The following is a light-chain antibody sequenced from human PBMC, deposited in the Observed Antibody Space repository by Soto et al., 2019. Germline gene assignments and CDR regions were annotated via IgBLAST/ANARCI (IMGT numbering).Light chain of an antibody. CDR3: ASLTTTNFV. V-gene: IGLV2-14*01. CDR2: EVT. Sequence: HSVLTQPASVSGSPGQSITISCTGTSSDVGAYNLVSWYQHLPDKAPKLIISEVTNRPSGVSDRFSGSKSGNTASLTISGLQAEDEADYYCASLTTTNFVFGSGTKVTVL. CDR1: SSDVGAYNL. J-gene: IGLJ1*01.